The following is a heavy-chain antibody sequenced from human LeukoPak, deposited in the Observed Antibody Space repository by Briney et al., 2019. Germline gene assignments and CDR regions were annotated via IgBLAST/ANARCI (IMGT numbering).Heavy chain of an antibody. CDR3: ARGQYYFDY. Sequence: KPGGSLRLSCAASGFTFSDYYMSWIRQAPGKGLEWVSYISSGGNTVYYAGSVKGRFTISRDNAENSLFLQMNGLRAEDTAVYYCARGQYYFDYWGQGTLVTVSS. CDR1: GFTFSDYY. J-gene: IGHJ4*02. CDR2: ISSGGNTV. V-gene: IGHV3-11*01.